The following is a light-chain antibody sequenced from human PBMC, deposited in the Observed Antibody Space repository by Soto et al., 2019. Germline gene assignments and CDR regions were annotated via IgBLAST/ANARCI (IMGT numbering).Light chain of an antibody. CDR1: QNIAIY. V-gene: IGKV1-39*01. J-gene: IGKJ3*01. CDR2: GAT. CDR3: QQSYRSLPT. Sequence: DIQMTQSPSSLSASVGDRVTITCRASQNIAIYLNWYQQKAGKAPNLLIFGATSLRSGVPSRFSASGSGTDFTLTISRLQPEDFGTYYCQQSYRSLPTFGPGTKVEI.